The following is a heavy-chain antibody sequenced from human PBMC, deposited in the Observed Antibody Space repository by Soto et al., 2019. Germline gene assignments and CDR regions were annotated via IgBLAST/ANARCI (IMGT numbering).Heavy chain of an antibody. Sequence: VQLVEAGGGVVQPGRSLRLSCAASGFTFSNYGMHWVRQAPGKGLEWVAVISYDGSNKYYADSVKGRFTISRDNSKNTLYLQMNSLKAEDTAIYYCVKERMEQYQVLPFFEYWGQGTQVTVSS. J-gene: IGHJ4*02. D-gene: IGHD2-2*01. CDR3: VKERMEQYQVLPFFEY. V-gene: IGHV3-30*18. CDR1: GFTFSNYG. CDR2: ISYDGSNK.